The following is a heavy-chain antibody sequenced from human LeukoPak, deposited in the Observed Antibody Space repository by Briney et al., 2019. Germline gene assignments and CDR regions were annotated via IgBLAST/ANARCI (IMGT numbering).Heavy chain of an antibody. CDR1: GGTFSSYA. D-gene: IGHD3-16*01. CDR2: IIPILGIA. J-gene: IGHJ4*02. V-gene: IGHV1-69*04. CDR3: ASGGMNLHQYYFDY. Sequence: SVKVSCKASGGTFSSYAISWVRQGPGQGLEWMGRIIPILGIANYAQKFQGRVTITADKSTSTAYMELSSLRSEDTAVYYCASGGMNLHQYYFDYWGQGTLVTVSS.